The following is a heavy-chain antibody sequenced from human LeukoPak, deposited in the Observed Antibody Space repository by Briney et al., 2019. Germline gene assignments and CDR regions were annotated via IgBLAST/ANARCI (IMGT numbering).Heavy chain of an antibody. CDR3: ASPGFYDSSGYPSDAFDI. D-gene: IGHD3-22*01. CDR1: GFTFSSYA. Sequence: GRSLRLSCAASGFTFSSYAMHWVRQAPGKGLEWVAVISYDGSNKYYADSVKGRFTISRDNPKNTLYLQMNSLRAEDTAVYYCASPGFYDSSGYPSDAFDIWGQGTMVTVSS. J-gene: IGHJ3*02. CDR2: ISYDGSNK. V-gene: IGHV3-30-3*01.